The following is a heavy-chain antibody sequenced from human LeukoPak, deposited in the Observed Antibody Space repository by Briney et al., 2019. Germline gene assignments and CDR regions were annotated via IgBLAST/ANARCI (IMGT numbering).Heavy chain of an antibody. CDR2: INHSGST. V-gene: IGHV4-34*01. CDR3: ARDRRHYDILTGPYHPYYYYGMDV. Sequence: SETLSLTCAVYGGSFSGYYWSWIRQPPGKGLEWIGEINHSGSTNYNPSLKSRVTISVDTSKNQFSLKLSSVTAADTAVYYCARDRRHYDILTGPYHPYYYYGMDVWGQGTTVTVSS. J-gene: IGHJ6*02. D-gene: IGHD3-9*01. CDR1: GGSFSGYY.